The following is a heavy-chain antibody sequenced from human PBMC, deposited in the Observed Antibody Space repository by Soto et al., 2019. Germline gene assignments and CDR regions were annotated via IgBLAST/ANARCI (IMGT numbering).Heavy chain of an antibody. J-gene: IGHJ4*02. CDR1: GGSIGSNNYY. V-gene: IGHV4-39*01. D-gene: IGHD6-19*01. Sequence: SETLSLTCTVSGGSIGSNNYYWAWIRQPPGKGLEWIGSIYYTGSTYYNPSLRSRVSISVDTSKNQFSLNLNSVTAADTAQYYCGRKTPVAGTGWGQGTLVTSPQ. CDR2: IYYTGST. CDR3: GRKTPVAGTG.